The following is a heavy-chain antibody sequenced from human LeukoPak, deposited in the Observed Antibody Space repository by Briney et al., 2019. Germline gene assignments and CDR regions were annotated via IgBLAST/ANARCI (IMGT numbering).Heavy chain of an antibody. V-gene: IGHV4-39*01. D-gene: IGHD6-13*01. J-gene: IGHJ5*02. CDR1: GGSISSSSYY. CDR2: IYYSGST. Sequence: PSETLSLTCTVSGGSISSSSYYWGWIRQPPGKGLEWIGSIYYSGSTYYNPSLKSRVTISVDTSKNQFSLKLSSVTAADTAVYYCASQGLIAAAPGWFDPWGQGTLVTVSS. CDR3: ASQGLIAAAPGWFDP.